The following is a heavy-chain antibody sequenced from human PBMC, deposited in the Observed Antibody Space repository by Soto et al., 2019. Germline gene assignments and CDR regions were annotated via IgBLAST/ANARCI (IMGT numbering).Heavy chain of an antibody. Sequence: GASVKVSCKASGYTFTSYAMHWVRQAPGQRLEWMGWINAGNGNTKYSQKFQGRVTITRDTSASTAYMELSSLRSEDTAVYYCARSLYDILTGSVINWFDPWGQGTLVTVSS. J-gene: IGHJ5*02. V-gene: IGHV1-3*01. CDR2: INAGNGNT. CDR1: GYTFTSYA. D-gene: IGHD3-9*01. CDR3: ARSLYDILTGSVINWFDP.